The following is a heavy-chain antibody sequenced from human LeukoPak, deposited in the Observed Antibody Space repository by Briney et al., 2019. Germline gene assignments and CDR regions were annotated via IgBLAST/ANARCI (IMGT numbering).Heavy chain of an antibody. J-gene: IGHJ4*02. D-gene: IGHD3-10*01. CDR1: GFTFSGYS. Sequence: GXSLRLSCAASGFTFSGYSMNWVRQAPGKGLEWVSSISSSSSYIYYADSVKGRFTISRDNAKNSLYLQMNSLRAEDTAVYYCAREDGSGSYYLYYFDYWGQGTLVTVSS. CDR3: AREDGSGSYYLYYFDY. V-gene: IGHV3-21*01. CDR2: ISSSSSYI.